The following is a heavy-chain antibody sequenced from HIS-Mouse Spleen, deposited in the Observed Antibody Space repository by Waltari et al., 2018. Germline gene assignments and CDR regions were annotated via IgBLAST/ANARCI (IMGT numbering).Heavy chain of an antibody. CDR2: GEPNGGGT. D-gene: IGHD3-10*01. J-gene: IGHJ4*02. CDR1: GYTFTGYY. V-gene: IGHV1-2*02. CDR3: AVYGSGSPFDY. Sequence: QVQLVQSGAEVKKPGASVKVSCKASGYTFTGYYMHWVRQAPGQGLGWMGWGEPNGGGTNYAEKFEGGVTMTRDTSISTAYMELGRLGSDETAVYYCAVYGSGSPFDYWGQGTLVTVSS.